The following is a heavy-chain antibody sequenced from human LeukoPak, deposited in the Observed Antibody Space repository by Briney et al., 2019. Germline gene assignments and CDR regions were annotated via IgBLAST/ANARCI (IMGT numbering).Heavy chain of an antibody. Sequence: GGSLRLSCAASGFTFSSYSMNWVRQAPGKGLEWVSYISSTSNIIYYADSVKGRFTISRDNAKNSLYLQMNSLRAEDTAVYYCARARAYCSSTSCYYFDYWDQGTLVTVSS. CDR1: GFTFSSYS. J-gene: IGHJ4*02. CDR2: ISSTSNII. CDR3: ARARAYCSSTSCYYFDY. D-gene: IGHD2-2*01. V-gene: IGHV3-48*04.